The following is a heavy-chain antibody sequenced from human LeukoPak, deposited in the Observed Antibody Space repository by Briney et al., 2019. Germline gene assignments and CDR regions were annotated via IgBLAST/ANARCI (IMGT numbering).Heavy chain of an antibody. V-gene: IGHV1-2*02. J-gene: IGHJ4*02. CDR1: GYAFTAYY. Sequence: ASVKVSCKASGYAFTAYYVHWVRQAPGQGLEWMGWINPNSGGTNYAQKFQGRVTMTRDTSISTAYMELSRLRSDDTAVYYCARLDKYNWNYEVRGQGTLVTVSS. CDR3: ARLDKYNWNYEV. D-gene: IGHD1-7*01. CDR2: INPNSGGT.